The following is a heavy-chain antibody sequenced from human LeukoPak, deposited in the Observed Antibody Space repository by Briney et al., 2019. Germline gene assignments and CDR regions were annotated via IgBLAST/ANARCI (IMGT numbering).Heavy chain of an antibody. V-gene: IGHV3-23*01. D-gene: IGHD4-17*01. CDR2: ISGSGGST. CDR1: GFTFSSYA. Sequence: GASLRLSCAASGFTFSSYAMSWVRQAPGKGLEWVSAISGSGGSTYYADSVKGRFTVSRDNSKNTLYLQMNSLRAEDTAVYYCAKLHSVTPHYWGQGTLSPSPQ. J-gene: IGHJ4*02. CDR3: AKLHSVTPHY.